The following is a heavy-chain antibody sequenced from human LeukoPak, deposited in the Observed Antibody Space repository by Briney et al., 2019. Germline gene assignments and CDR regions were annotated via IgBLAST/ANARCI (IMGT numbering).Heavy chain of an antibody. J-gene: IGHJ3*02. CDR1: GGTFSSYA. D-gene: IGHD3-22*01. Sequence: SVKVSFTASGGTFSSYAISWVRQAPGQGLEWMGGIIPIFGTANYAQKFQGRVTITTDESTSTAYMELSSLRSEDTAVYYCAGDYYDSSGRPIDAFDIWGQGTMVTVSS. V-gene: IGHV1-69*05. CDR3: AGDYYDSSGRPIDAFDI. CDR2: IIPIFGTA.